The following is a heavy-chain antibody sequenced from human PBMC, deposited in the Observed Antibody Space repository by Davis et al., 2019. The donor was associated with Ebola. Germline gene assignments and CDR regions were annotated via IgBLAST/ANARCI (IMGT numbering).Heavy chain of an antibody. CDR1: GGSISSSSYY. V-gene: IGHV4-39*07. J-gene: IGHJ3*02. CDR2: IYYSGST. Sequence: MPSETLSLTCTVSGGSISSSSYYWGWIRQPPGKGLEWIGSIYYSGSTYYNPSLKSRVTISVDTSKNQFSLKLSSVTAADTAVYYCARDLGQLVFAFDIWGQGTMVTVPS. D-gene: IGHD6-13*01. CDR3: ARDLGQLVFAFDI.